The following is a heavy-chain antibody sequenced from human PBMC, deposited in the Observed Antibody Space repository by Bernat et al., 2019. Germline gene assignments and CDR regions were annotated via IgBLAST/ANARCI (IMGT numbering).Heavy chain of an antibody. CDR2: IWYDGSNQ. V-gene: IGHV3-33*01. J-gene: IGHJ3*02. Sequence: QVQLVESGGDVVQPGRSLRLSCAASGFTFNSHGMHWVRQTPGKGLEWVAVIWYDGSNQYYADSVKGRFTISRDNSKNTVNLQMNSLRAEDTAVYYCAREAMGGEGPFDIWGQGTTVTVSS. CDR3: AREAMGGEGPFDI. D-gene: IGHD2-21*01. CDR1: GFTFNSHG.